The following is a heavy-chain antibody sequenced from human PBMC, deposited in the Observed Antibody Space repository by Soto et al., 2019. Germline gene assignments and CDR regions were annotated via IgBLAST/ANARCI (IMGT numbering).Heavy chain of an antibody. Sequence: QITLKESGPTLVKPTQTLTLNCTFSGFSLSTSGVGVGWIRQPPGKALEWLALIYWDDDKRYSPSLKSRLTITKDTSKNQVVLTMTNMDTVDTATYYCAHRRGYSYGIDYWGQGTLVTVSS. D-gene: IGHD5-18*01. CDR1: GFSLSTSGVG. J-gene: IGHJ4*02. CDR3: AHRRGYSYGIDY. CDR2: IYWDDDK. V-gene: IGHV2-5*02.